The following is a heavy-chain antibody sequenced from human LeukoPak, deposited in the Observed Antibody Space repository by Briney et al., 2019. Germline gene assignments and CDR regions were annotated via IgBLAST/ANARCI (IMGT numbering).Heavy chain of an antibody. Sequence: PGRSLRLSCAASGFTFSSYGMHWVRQAPGKGLEWVAVISYDGSNKYYADSVKGRFTISRDNSKNTLYLQMNSLRAEDTAVYYCAKDLDGQQWLVPHFDYWGQGTLATVSS. CDR3: AKDLDGQQWLVPHFDY. D-gene: IGHD6-19*01. CDR2: ISYDGSNK. V-gene: IGHV3-30*18. J-gene: IGHJ4*02. CDR1: GFTFSSYG.